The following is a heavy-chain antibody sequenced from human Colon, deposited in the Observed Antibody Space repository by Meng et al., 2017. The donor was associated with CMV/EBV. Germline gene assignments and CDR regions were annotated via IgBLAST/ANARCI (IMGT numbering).Heavy chain of an antibody. V-gene: IGHV3-66*02. CDR1: GFTVSSHY. D-gene: IGHD3-9*01. CDR2: MYSGGST. Sequence: GGPLSLPCAASGFTVSSHYMSGVRQAPGKGLEWVSVMYSGGSTYYADSVRGRFTISRDNSKNTLFLQMNSLRAEDTAVYYCARVGYFDRYYFDYWGQGTLVTVSS. CDR3: ARVGYFDRYYFDY. J-gene: IGHJ4*02.